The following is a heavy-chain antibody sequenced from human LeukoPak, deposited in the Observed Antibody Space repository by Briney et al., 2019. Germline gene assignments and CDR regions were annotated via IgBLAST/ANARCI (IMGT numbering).Heavy chain of an antibody. CDR1: GGSISSYY. J-gene: IGHJ4*02. CDR2: IYYSGST. Sequence: SETLSLTCTVSGGSISSYYWSWIRQPPGKGLEWIGYIYYSGSTNYNPSLKSRVTISVDTSKNQFSPKLSSVTAADTAVYYCARHLYKVHHFDFWGQGTLVTVSS. D-gene: IGHD1-14*01. CDR3: ARHLYKVHHFDF. V-gene: IGHV4-59*08.